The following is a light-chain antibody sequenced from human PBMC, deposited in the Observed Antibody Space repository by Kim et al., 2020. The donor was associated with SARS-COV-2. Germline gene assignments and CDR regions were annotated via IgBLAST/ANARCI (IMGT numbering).Light chain of an antibody. Sequence: GSTGDRGTITCPASQGISSYLARYQQKPVKAPKLLIYAASTLQSGVPSRFSGSGSGTDFTLTISCLQSEDFATYYCQQYYSYPYTFGQGTKLEI. CDR1: QGISSY. CDR2: AAS. J-gene: IGKJ2*01. V-gene: IGKV1-8*01. CDR3: QQYYSYPYT.